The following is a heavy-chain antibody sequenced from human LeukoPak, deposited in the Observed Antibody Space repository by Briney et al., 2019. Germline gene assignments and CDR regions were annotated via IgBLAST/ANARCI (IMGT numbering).Heavy chain of an antibody. CDR1: GYTFTGYY. V-gene: IGHV1-2*06. D-gene: IGHD5-18*01. CDR3: VRRGYSYGYGMSL. J-gene: IGHJ4*02. Sequence: ASVKVSCKASGYTFTGYYMHWVRQAPGQGLEWMGRINPNSGGTNYAQKFQGRVTMTRDTSISTAYMELSRLRSDDTAVYYCVRRGYSYGYGMSLWGQGTLVTVSS. CDR2: INPNSGGT.